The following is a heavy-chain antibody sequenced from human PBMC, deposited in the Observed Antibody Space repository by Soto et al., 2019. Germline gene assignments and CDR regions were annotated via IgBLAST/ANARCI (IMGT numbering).Heavy chain of an antibody. J-gene: IGHJ4*02. CDR3: ARGWGLVVPAAMPPSPFDY. V-gene: IGHV4-39*07. Sequence: SETLSLTCTVSGGSISTNNLYWGWIRQPPGKGLEYIGSIYYTGSTYYTPSLKSRVTISVDTSKNQFSLKLNSVTAADTAVYYCARGWGLVVPAAMPPSPFDYWGQGTLVTVSS. CDR1: GGSISTNNLY. CDR2: IYYTGST. D-gene: IGHD2-2*01.